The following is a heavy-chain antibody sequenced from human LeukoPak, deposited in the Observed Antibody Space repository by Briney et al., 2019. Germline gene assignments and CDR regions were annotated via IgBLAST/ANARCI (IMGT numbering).Heavy chain of an antibody. CDR2: ISAYNANT. Sequence: ASVKVSCKASGYTFTSYGISWVRQAPGQGLEWMGWISAYNANTNYAQKLQGRVTMTTDTSTSTAYMELRSLRSDDTAVCYCARDGGIAVAFDAFDIWGQGTMVTVSS. D-gene: IGHD6-19*01. V-gene: IGHV1-18*01. J-gene: IGHJ3*02. CDR1: GYTFTSYG. CDR3: ARDGGIAVAFDAFDI.